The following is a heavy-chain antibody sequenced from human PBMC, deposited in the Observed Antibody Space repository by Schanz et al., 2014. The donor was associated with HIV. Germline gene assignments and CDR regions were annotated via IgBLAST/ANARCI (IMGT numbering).Heavy chain of an antibody. D-gene: IGHD2-21*02. V-gene: IGHV3-11*01. CDR3: ARDLYCGGDCYAPYWYFDL. Sequence: QVQLVESGGGLVKPGGSLRLSCAASGFSFSDYYMSWIRQAPGKGLEWVSYISSTGNTIYYVDSVKGRFTISRDNAKNSLYLQMNSLRAEDTAVYFCARDLYCGGDCYAPYWYFDLWGRGTLVTVSS. CDR2: ISSTGNTI. CDR1: GFSFSDYY. J-gene: IGHJ2*01.